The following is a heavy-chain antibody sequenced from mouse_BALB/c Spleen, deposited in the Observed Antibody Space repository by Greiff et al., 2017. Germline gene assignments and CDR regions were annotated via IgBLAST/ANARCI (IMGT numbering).Heavy chain of an antibody. V-gene: IGHV3-6*02. CDR3: ARVNWDEGDFDY. D-gene: IGHD4-1*01. CDR1: GYSITSGYY. J-gene: IGHJ2*01. Sequence: VQLKQSGPGLVKPSQSLSLTCSVTGYSITSGYYWNWIRQFPGNKLEWMGYISYDGSNNYNPSLKNRISITRDTSKNQFFLKLNSVTTEDTATYYCARVNWDEGDFDYWGQGTTLTVSS. CDR2: ISYDGSN.